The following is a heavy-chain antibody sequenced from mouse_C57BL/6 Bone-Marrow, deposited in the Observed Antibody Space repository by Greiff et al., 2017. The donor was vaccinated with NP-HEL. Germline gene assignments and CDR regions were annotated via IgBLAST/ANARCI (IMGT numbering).Heavy chain of an antibody. V-gene: IGHV1-66*01. CDR2: IYPGSGNT. J-gene: IGHJ2*01. Sequence: VHLVESGPELVKPGASVKISCKASGYSFTSYYIHWVKQRPGQGLEWIGWIYPGSGNTKYNEKFKGKATLTADTSSSTAYMQLSSLTSEDSAVYYCARGPNYYGYYFDYWGQGTTLTVSS. D-gene: IGHD1-1*01. CDR1: GYSFTSYY. CDR3: ARGPNYYGYYFDY.